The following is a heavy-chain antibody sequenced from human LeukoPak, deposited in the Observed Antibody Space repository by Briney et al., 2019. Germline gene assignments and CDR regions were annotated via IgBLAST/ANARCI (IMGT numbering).Heavy chain of an antibody. J-gene: IGHJ5*02. V-gene: IGHV1-3*01. CDR1: GYTFTSYA. CDR3: ARGSMVRGVKQTPPFDP. D-gene: IGHD3-10*01. CDR2: NSAGNGNT. Sequence: ASVKVSCKASGYTFTSYAIHWVRQAPGQRLEWMGWNSAGNGNTKYSQNFQGRVTFISNTSATTAFMELSSLRSEDAAVYYCARGSMVRGVKQTPPFDPWGQGTLVTVSS.